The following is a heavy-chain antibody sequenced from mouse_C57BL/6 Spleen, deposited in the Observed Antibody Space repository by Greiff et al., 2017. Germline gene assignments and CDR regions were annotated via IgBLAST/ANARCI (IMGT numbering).Heavy chain of an antibody. CDR3: ARPTYGNYYAMDY. J-gene: IGHJ4*01. Sequence: SGPELVKPGASVKISCKASGYSFTGYYMNWVQQSPEKSLEWIGKINPSTGGTTYNQKFKAKATLTVDKSSSTAYMQLKSLTSEDSAVYYCARPTYGNYYAMDYWGQGTSVTVSS. CDR2: INPSTGGT. D-gene: IGHD2-1*01. CDR1: GYSFTGYY. V-gene: IGHV1-42*01.